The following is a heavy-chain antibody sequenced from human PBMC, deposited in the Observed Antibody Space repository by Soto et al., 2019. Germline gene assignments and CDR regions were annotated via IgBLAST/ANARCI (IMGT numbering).Heavy chain of an antibody. CDR1: GRSISNYY. CDR2: MYYNGNT. D-gene: IGHD3-22*01. V-gene: IGHV1-18*04. J-gene: IGHJ4*02. Sequence: TCNVSGRSISNYYWTWVLQSPEKGLEWIGYMYYNGNTNYAQKLQGRVTMTTDTSTSTAYMQLRSLRSDDTAVYYCPRDLPSAYDSSGHFYYWGQGTLVTVSS. CDR3: PRDLPSAYDSSGHFYY.